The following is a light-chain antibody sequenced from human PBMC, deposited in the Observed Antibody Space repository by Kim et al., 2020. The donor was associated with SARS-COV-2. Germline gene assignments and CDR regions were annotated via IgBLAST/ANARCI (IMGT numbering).Light chain of an antibody. CDR3: QQYGSSPYT. CDR2: DAS. Sequence: EIVLTQSPATLSLSPGERATLSCRASQSVSRSLAWYQQKPGQAPRLLIYDASTRATGIPARFSGSGSGTDFTLIISSLETEDFAVYYCQQYGSSPYTFGPGTKVDIK. V-gene: IGKV3-11*01. CDR1: QSVSRS. J-gene: IGKJ3*01.